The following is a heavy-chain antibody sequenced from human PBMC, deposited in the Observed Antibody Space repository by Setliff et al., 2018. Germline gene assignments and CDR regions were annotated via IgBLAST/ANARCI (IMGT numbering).Heavy chain of an antibody. V-gene: IGHV3-48*04. CDR1: EFRFSIYG. J-gene: IGHJ5*02. D-gene: IGHD3-3*01. Sequence: GGSLRLSCAASEFRFSIYGMHWVRQAPGKGLEWVSYISSSGSTIYYVDSVKGRFTISRDNAKNSLYLQMNSLRAEDTAVYYCTRDVYDFRTGEAGPWGQGARVTVSS. CDR3: TRDVYDFRTGEAGP. CDR2: ISSSGSTI.